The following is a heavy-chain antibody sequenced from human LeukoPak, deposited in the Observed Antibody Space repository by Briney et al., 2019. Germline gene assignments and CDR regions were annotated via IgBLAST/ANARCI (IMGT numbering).Heavy chain of an antibody. CDR2: IHYSGTT. D-gene: IGHD6-13*01. J-gene: IGHJ4*02. CDR1: GYSISSGYQ. CDR3: ARKGRSSSFDY. Sequence: SETLSLTCAVSGYSISSGYQWAWIRQPPGKGLEWLGSIHYSGTTYYEASLKSRVTISVDTSQNQFSLKLTSVTAADTAVYYCARKGRSSSFDYWGQGTLITVSS. V-gene: IGHV4-38-2*01.